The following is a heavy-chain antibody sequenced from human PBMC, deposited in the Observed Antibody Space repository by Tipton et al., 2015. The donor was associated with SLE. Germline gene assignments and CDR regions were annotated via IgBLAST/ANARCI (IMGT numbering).Heavy chain of an antibody. J-gene: IGHJ2*01. V-gene: IGHV4-34*01. CDR1: GGSFSGYY. D-gene: IGHD3-22*01. CDR2: INHSGST. CDR3: ASRSHYYDSSGYLWYFDL. Sequence: TLSLTRAVYGGSFSGYYWSWIRQPPGKGLEWIGEINHSGSTNYNPSLKSRVTISVDTSKNQFSLKLSSVTAADTAVYYCASRSHYYDSSGYLWYFDLWGRGTLVTVSS.